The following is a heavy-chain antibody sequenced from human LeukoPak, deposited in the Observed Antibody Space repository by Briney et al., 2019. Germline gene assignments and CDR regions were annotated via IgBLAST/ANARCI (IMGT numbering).Heavy chain of an antibody. Sequence: SETLSLTCAVYGGSFSGYYWSWIRQPPGKGLEWIGEINHSGSTNYNPSLESRVTISVDTSKNQFSLKLSSVTAADTAVYYCARGKGFRGYSGYLDYRGQGTLVTVSS. J-gene: IGHJ4*02. V-gene: IGHV4-34*01. CDR3: ARGKGFRGYSGYLDY. CDR1: GGSFSGYY. D-gene: IGHD5-12*01. CDR2: INHSGST.